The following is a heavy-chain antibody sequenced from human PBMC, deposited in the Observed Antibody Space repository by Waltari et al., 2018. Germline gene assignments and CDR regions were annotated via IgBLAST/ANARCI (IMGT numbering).Heavy chain of an antibody. CDR1: GGTFSSYA. J-gene: IGHJ6*02. CDR3: ARYLPHYYYGMDV. D-gene: IGHD3-9*01. V-gene: IGHV1-69*08. CDR2: IIPILGTA. Sequence: QVQLVQSGAEVKKPGSSVKVSCKASGGTFSSYAISWVRQAPGQGLEWMGRIIPILGTANYAQKFQGRVTFTADKSTSTAYMELSSLRSEDTAVYYCARYLPHYYYGMDVWGQGTTVTVSS.